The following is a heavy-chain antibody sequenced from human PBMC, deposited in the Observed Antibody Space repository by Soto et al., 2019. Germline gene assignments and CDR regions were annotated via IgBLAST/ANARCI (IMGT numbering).Heavy chain of an antibody. CDR1: GFTLRNYA. D-gene: IGHD1-20*01. CDR2: ISANDVGT. V-gene: IGHV3-23*01. Sequence: PLGSLRLSCVASGFTLRNYAMTCVRQAPWKGLEWVSLISANDVGTYYAESVKTRFTISTDQSRNTVYLQMDSLRADDTAIYYCAKAKNDYNWDNRPPFDYWGQGTLVTVSS. J-gene: IGHJ4*02. CDR3: AKAKNDYNWDNRPPFDY.